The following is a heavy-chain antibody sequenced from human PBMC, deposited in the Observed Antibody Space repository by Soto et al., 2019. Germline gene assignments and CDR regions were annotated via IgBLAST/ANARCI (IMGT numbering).Heavy chain of an antibody. J-gene: IGHJ4*02. CDR2: ITPSNGDT. V-gene: IGHV1-18*01. CDR1: ADTFANYG. CDR3: ARLAPCSGGNCYSRPLDS. Sequence: QVQLLQSGAEAKKPGASVNVSCKASADTFANYGISWVRQAPGQGREWMGWITPSNGDTNYAQKFQGRVIMTTDTSTSTGYMEVRSLRSDDTAVYYCARLAPCSGGNCYSRPLDSWGQGTLVTVSS. D-gene: IGHD2-15*01.